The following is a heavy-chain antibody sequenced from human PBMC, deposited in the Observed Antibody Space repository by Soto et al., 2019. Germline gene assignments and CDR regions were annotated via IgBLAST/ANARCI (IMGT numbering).Heavy chain of an antibody. CDR3: ASGFDSDGLYNGGHP. J-gene: IGHJ5*02. CDR1: GGSISTTNW. D-gene: IGHD3-22*01. Sequence: VQLQESGPGLVKPSGTLSLTCTVSGGSISTTNWWSWVRQSPGKGLEWIGEILHIGRTNYNPSLQSRVTISIDKSTNPFSLRLSSVTAADTAVYYCASGFDSDGLYNGGHPWGQGTLVSVSS. CDR2: ILHIGRT. V-gene: IGHV4-4*02.